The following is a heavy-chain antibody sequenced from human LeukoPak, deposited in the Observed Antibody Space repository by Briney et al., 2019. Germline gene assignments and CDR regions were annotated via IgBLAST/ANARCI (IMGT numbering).Heavy chain of an antibody. Sequence: SETLSLTCTVSGGSISSGDYYWSWIRQPPGKGLEWIGYIYYSGSTYYNPSLKSRVTISVDTSKNQFSLKLSSVTAADAAVYYCARERITMVRGVIPTGTDVWGQGTTVTVSS. D-gene: IGHD3-10*01. CDR2: IYYSGST. J-gene: IGHJ6*02. CDR3: ARERITMVRGVIPTGTDV. V-gene: IGHV4-30-4*01. CDR1: GGSISSGDYY.